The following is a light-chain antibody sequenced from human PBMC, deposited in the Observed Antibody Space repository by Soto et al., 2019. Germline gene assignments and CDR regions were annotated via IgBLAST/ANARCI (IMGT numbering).Light chain of an antibody. CDR2: DDS. Sequence: SYELTQPPSVSVAPGQTATITCGGDNIATERVHWYQQKPGQAPAVVVYDDSDRPSGIPERFSGSNSDNTATLTISRVDDGDEADYYCQVWDIKTDQYVFGTGNKVTVL. CDR3: QVWDIKTDQYV. J-gene: IGLJ1*01. CDR1: NIATER. V-gene: IGLV3-21*02.